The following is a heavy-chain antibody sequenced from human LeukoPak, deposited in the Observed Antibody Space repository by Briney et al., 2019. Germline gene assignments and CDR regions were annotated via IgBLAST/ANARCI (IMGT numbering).Heavy chain of an antibody. V-gene: IGHV3-7*01. J-gene: IGHJ4*02. CDR2: IKQDGSEK. CDR3: AKDSVGAAGAVDY. CDR1: GFTFSSYW. Sequence: SGGSLRLSCAASGFTFSSYWMSWVRQAPGKGLEWVANIKQDGSEKYYVDSVKGRFTISSDNSKNTLYLQMNSLRAEDTAVCYCAKDSVGAAGAVDYWGQGTLVTVSS. D-gene: IGHD6-13*01.